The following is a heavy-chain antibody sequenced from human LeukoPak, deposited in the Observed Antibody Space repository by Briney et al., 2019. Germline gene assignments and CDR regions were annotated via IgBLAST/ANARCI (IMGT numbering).Heavy chain of an antibody. D-gene: IGHD3-22*01. J-gene: IGHJ3*02. V-gene: IGHV3-30-3*01. CDR2: ISYDGSNK. CDR3: ARENMIVVVISGFDI. CDR1: RFTFSXYX. Sequence: CAASRFTFSXYXXXXVXXXPGXXXXXXXXISYDGSNKYYADSVKGRFTISRDNSKNTLYLQMNSLRAEDTAVYYCARENMIVVVISGFDIWGQGTMVTVSS.